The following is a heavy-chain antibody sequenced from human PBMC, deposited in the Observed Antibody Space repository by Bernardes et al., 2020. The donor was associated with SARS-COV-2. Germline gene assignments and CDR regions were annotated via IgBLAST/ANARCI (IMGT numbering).Heavy chain of an antibody. CDR2: IYYTGTT. CDR1: GGSITNYY. CDR3: ARVMAGNDAFDI. J-gene: IGHJ3*02. V-gene: IGHV4-59*01. D-gene: IGHD6-19*01. Sequence: SETLSLTCTVSGGSITNYYWSWIRQPPGKGLDWIGYIYYTGTTHYNPSLKSRVTISVDMSKNQFSLKLSSVTAADTALYYCARVMAGNDAFDIWGQGTMVTVSS.